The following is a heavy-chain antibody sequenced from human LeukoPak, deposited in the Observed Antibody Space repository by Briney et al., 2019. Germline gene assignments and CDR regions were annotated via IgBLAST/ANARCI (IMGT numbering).Heavy chain of an antibody. CDR3: ARGGGIYYSYMDV. CDR1: GYSFTSYW. D-gene: IGHD3-16*01. J-gene: IGHJ6*03. V-gene: IGHV5-51*01. Sequence: GESLQISCKGAGYSFTSYWIAWVRQMPGKGLEWMGIIYPDDSDTRYRPSFQGQVTISADKSISTAYLQWNTLKASDTAMYYCARGGGIYYSYMDVWGKATTVTVSS. CDR2: IYPDDSDT.